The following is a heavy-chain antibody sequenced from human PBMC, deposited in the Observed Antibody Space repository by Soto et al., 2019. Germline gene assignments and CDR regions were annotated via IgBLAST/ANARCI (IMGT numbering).Heavy chain of an antibody. CDR1: GGSISSSSYY. V-gene: IGHV4-39*01. CDR2: IYYSGST. J-gene: IGHJ4*02. D-gene: IGHD3-9*01. Sequence: SETLSLTCTVSGGSISSSSYYWGWIRQPPGKGLEWIGSIYYSGSTYYNPSLKSRVTISVDTAKNQFSLKLSSVTAADTAVYYCASHLRVLSILTGYSDYFDYWGQGTLVTVSS. CDR3: ASHLRVLSILTGYSDYFDY.